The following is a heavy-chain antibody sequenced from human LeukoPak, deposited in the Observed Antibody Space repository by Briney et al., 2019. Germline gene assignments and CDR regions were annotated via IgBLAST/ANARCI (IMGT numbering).Heavy chain of an antibody. Sequence: SQTLSLTCAISGDSVSINSAAWNWIRQSPSRGLEWLGRTYQRSKWYNDYAVSVKSRITINPDISKDQFSLQLNSVTPEDTAVYYCARSPSPYSSGWYFDYWGQGTLVTVSS. CDR3: ARSPSPYSSGWYFDY. V-gene: IGHV6-1*01. J-gene: IGHJ4*02. CDR1: GDSVSINSAA. D-gene: IGHD6-19*01. CDR2: TYQRSKWYN.